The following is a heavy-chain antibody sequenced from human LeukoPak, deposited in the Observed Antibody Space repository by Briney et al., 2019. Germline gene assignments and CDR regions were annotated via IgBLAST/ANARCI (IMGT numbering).Heavy chain of an antibody. Sequence: PGGSLRLSCAASGFTFDDYAMHWVRQAPGKGLEWVSGISWNSGSIGYADSVKGRFTISRDNAKNSLYLQMNSLRAEDTALYYCAKDSIAAAEDAFDLWGQGTMVTVSS. CDR1: GFTFDDYA. J-gene: IGHJ3*01. D-gene: IGHD6-13*01. CDR2: ISWNSGSI. V-gene: IGHV3-9*01. CDR3: AKDSIAAAEDAFDL.